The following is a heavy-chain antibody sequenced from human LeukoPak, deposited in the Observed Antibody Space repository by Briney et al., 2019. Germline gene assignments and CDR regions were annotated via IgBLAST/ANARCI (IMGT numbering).Heavy chain of an antibody. J-gene: IGHJ4*02. CDR1: GFTVSSNY. CDR3: ARAPSTYSSGWSQIDY. Sequence: GGSLRLSCAASGFTVSSNYMSWVRPAPGKGLEWVSVIYSGGSTYYADSVKGRFTMSRDKSKNKLYLQMNSLRAEDTAVYYCARAPSTYSSGWSQIDYWGQGTLVTVSS. D-gene: IGHD6-19*01. CDR2: IYSGGST. V-gene: IGHV3-53*01.